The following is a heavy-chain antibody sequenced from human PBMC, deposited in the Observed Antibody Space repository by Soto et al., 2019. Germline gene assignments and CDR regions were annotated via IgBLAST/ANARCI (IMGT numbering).Heavy chain of an antibody. Sequence: PSETLSLTCAVYGGSFSGYYWSWIRQPPGKGLEWIGEINHSGSTNYNPSLKSRVTISVDTSKNQFSLKLSSVTAADTAVYYCARARRQIMKGDSRLDYWGQGTLVTVSS. CDR1: GGSFSGYY. J-gene: IGHJ4*02. CDR3: ARARRQIMKGDSRLDY. CDR2: INHSGST. V-gene: IGHV4-34*01. D-gene: IGHD2-21*02.